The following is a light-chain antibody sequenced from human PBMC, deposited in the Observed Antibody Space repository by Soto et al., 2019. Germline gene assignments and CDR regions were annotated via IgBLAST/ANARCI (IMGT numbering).Light chain of an antibody. CDR3: QQYNNWPPWT. J-gene: IGKJ1*01. V-gene: IGKV3-15*01. Sequence: EIVMTQSPAALFVSLGERVTLSCRASQRVGKNLAWYQQRPGQGPRLLIFAAADRATDIPVRFSGSGSGTDFTLTISSLQSEDSAIYYCQQYNNWPPWTFGRGTKVEI. CDR1: QRVGKN. CDR2: AAA.